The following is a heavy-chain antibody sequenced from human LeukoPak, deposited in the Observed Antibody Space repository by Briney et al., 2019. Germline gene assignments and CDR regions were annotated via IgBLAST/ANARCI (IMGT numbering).Heavy chain of an antibody. V-gene: IGHV3-7*01. J-gene: IGHJ4*02. CDR1: GFTFSSYW. Sequence: PGGSLRLSCAAPGFTFSSYWMSWVRQAPGKGLEWVANIKQDGSEKYYVDSVKGRFTISRDNAKNSLYLQMNSLRAEDTAVYYCARVMYSSGWSFDYWGQGTLVTVSS. CDR2: IKQDGSEK. CDR3: ARVMYSSGWSFDY. D-gene: IGHD6-19*01.